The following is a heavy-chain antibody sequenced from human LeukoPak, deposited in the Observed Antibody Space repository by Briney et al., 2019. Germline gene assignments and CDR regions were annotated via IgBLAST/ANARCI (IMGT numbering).Heavy chain of an antibody. V-gene: IGHV3-7*01. CDR3: ARVGPRAFYCYYYYMDV. CDR2: IKQDGSEK. J-gene: IGHJ6*03. CDR1: GFTFSSYW. Sequence: GGSLSLSCAASGFTFSSYWMSWVRPAPGKGLEWVANIKQDGSEKYYVDSVKGRFTISRDNAKNSLYLQMNSLRAEDTAVYYCARVGPRAFYCYYYYMDVWGKGTTVTVSS.